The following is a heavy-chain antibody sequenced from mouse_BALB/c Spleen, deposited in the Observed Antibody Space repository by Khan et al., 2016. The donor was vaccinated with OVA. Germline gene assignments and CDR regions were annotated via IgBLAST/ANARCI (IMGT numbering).Heavy chain of an antibody. CDR2: INTYTGEP. CDR3: AIPPYLSYTLDY. CDR1: GYTFTNYG. Sequence: QIQLVQSGPELKKPGETVKISCKASGYTFTNYGMNWVKQSPGKALKWMGWINTYTGEPTYADDFKGRFAFSLETSASTAYLQINNLKNEDTATCVCAIPPYLSYTLDYWGQGTSVTVSS. V-gene: IGHV9-3-1*01. J-gene: IGHJ4*01. D-gene: IGHD2-10*01.